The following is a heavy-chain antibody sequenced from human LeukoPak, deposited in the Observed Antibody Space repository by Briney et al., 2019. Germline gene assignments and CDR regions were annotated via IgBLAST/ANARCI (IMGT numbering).Heavy chain of an antibody. CDR3: TTTAYSGSYSLDY. CDR1: GFTFSDHY. CDR2: SRNKANSYTI. Sequence: GGSLRLSCAASGFTFSDHYMDWVRQAPRKGPEWVGRSRNKANSYTIEYAASVKGRFTISRDDSKNSLYLQMNSLKTEDTAVYYCTTTAYSGSYSLDYWGQGTLVTVSS. J-gene: IGHJ4*02. V-gene: IGHV3-72*01. D-gene: IGHD1-26*01.